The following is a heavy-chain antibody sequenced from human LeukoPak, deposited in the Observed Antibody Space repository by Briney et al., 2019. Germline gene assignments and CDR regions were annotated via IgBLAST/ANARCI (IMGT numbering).Heavy chain of an antibody. CDR3: ARGSTIFGVVIVDY. Sequence: PSGGSLRLSCAASGFTFSSYWMYWVRQVPGKGLVWVSRISGDGSSTSYADSVKGRFTISRDNAKNTLYLQMNSLRAEDTAVYYCARGSTIFGVVIVDYWGQGTLVTVSS. J-gene: IGHJ4*02. CDR1: GFTFSSYW. D-gene: IGHD3-3*01. V-gene: IGHV3-74*01. CDR2: ISGDGSST.